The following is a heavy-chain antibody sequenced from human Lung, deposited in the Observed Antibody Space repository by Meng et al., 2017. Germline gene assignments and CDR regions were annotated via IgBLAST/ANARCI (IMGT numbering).Heavy chain of an antibody. CDR1: GGSFSDYY. CDR2: INHSGST. J-gene: IGHJ4*02. D-gene: IGHD4-11*01. V-gene: IGHV4-34*01. CDR3: ARGPTTMAHDFDY. Sequence: QVQLQQWGAGLLKPSETLSLTCVVSGGSFSDYYWSWLRQPPGKGLEWIGEINHSGSTNYNPSLGSRATISVDTSQNNLSLKLSSVTAADSAVYYCARGPTTMAHDFDYWGQGTLVTVSS.